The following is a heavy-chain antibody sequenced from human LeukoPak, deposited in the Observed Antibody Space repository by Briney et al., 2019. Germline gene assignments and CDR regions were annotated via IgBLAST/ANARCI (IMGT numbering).Heavy chain of an antibody. CDR1: GDSVSSNSAA. CDR3: ARDQRVRGTAMVTDAFDI. Sequence: SQTLSLTCAISGDSVSSNSAAWDWLRQSPSRGLEWLGRTYYGSKLFNDYAVSVKSRITINPDTSKNQFSLQLNSVTPEDTAVYYCARDQRVRGTAMVTDAFDIWGQGTMVTVSS. D-gene: IGHD5-18*01. J-gene: IGHJ3*02. V-gene: IGHV6-1*01. CDR2: TYYGSKLFN.